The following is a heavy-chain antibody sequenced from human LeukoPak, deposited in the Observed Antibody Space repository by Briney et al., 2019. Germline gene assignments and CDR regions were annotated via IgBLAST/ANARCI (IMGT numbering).Heavy chain of an antibody. CDR3: ARRRPVLGDAFDI. V-gene: IGHV5-51*01. CDR2: IYPGDSDT. J-gene: IGHJ3*02. CDR1: GYSFTSYW. Sequence: GESLKISCEGAGYSFTSYWIGWGRQLPGKGLGWMGIIYPGDSDTRYSPSFQGQVTISADKSSSTAYLQWSSLKASDTAMYYCARRRPVLGDAFDIWGQGTMVTVSS.